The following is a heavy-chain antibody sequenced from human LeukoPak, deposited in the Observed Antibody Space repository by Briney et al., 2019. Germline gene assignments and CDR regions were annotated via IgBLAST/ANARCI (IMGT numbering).Heavy chain of an antibody. CDR2: ISGSGGST. J-gene: IGHJ4*02. CDR3: AKDGRSLWELLDFDY. D-gene: IGHD1-26*01. CDR1: GFTFSSYA. V-gene: IGHV3-23*01. Sequence: PGGSLRLSCAASGFTFSSYAMSWVRQAPGKGLEWVSAISGSGGSTYYADSVKGRFTNSRDNSKNTLYLQMNSLRAEDTAVYYCAKDGRSLWELLDFDYWGQGTLVTVSS.